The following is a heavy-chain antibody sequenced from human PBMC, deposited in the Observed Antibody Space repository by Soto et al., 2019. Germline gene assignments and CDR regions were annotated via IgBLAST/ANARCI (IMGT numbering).Heavy chain of an antibody. CDR3: AYRVGSRGSFDY. CDR2: IYWNDDK. D-gene: IGHD6-25*01. CDR1: GFSLSTSGVS. V-gene: IGHV2-5*01. J-gene: IGHJ4*02. Sequence: SGPTLVNPTQTVTLTCTFSGFSLSTSGVSVGWIRQPPGKALEWLAFIYWNDDKRYRPSLKSRLTITKDNSKKQVVLTMTDMDPSDTASYYCAYRVGSRGSFDYWGQVTLVTVSS.